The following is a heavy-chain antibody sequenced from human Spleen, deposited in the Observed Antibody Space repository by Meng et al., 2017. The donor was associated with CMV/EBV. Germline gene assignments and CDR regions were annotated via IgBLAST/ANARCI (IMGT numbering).Heavy chain of an antibody. CDR1: GFTFSDFF. CDR3: AREGLYDSWSGYHFDF. V-gene: IGHV3-11*01. D-gene: IGHD3-3*01. Sequence: GESLKISCAASGFTFSDFFMSWIRQSPGKGLEWIAFISKNGKRINHADSVKGRLTISRDNAKNLLYLQMNSLRAEDTAVYYCAREGLYDSWSGYHFDFWGQGTAVTVSS. CDR2: ISKNGKRI. J-gene: IGHJ4*02.